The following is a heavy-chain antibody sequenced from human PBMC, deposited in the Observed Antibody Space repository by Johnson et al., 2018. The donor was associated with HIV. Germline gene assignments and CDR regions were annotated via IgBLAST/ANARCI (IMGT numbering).Heavy chain of an antibody. D-gene: IGHD1-20*01. Sequence: MQLVESGGGLIQPGGSLRLSCAASGFTVSSNYMSWVRQAPGKGLEWVSAISGSGGSTYYADSVKGRFTISRDNSKNTLYLQMNSLRAEDTALYYCARGTLTGTTGGFDIWGQGTMVTVSA. CDR1: GFTVSSNY. CDR2: SGSGGST. V-gene: IGHV3-53*01. J-gene: IGHJ3*02. CDR3: ARGTLTGTTGGFDI.